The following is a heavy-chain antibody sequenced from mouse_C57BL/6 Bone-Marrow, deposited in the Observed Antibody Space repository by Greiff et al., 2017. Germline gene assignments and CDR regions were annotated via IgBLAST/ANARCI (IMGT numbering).Heavy chain of an antibody. CDR3: ERYSHYYGSSGWYCDV. J-gene: IGHJ1*03. CDR2: ISYSGST. CDR1: GYSITSDY. V-gene: IGHV3-8*01. Sequence: DVQLQESGPGLAKPSQTLSLTCSVTGYSITSDYWNWIRKFPGNKLEYMGYISYSGSTYYNPSLKSRISITRDTSKNQYYLQLNSVTTEDTATYYCERYSHYYGSSGWYCDVWGTGTTVTVSS. D-gene: IGHD1-1*01.